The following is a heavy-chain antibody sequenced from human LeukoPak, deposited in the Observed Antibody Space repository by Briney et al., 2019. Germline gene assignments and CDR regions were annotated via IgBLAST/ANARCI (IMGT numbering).Heavy chain of an antibody. J-gene: IGHJ4*02. D-gene: IGHD3-22*01. CDR3: ASSSGYSKTDC. V-gene: IGHV4-38-2*02. CDR1: GYSISSGYY. Sequence: SETLSLTCTVSGYSISSGYYWGWIRQPPGKGLEWIGSIYHSGSTYYNPSLKSRVTISVDTSKNQFSLKLSSVTAADTAVYYCASSSGYSKTDCWGQGTLVTVSS. CDR2: IYHSGST.